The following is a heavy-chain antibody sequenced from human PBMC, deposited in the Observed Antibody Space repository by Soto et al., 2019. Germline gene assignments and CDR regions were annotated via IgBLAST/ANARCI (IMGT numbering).Heavy chain of an antibody. CDR2: INWNRGSI. J-gene: IGHJ4*02. Sequence: GGSLRLSCAASGFTFDDYAMHWVRQTPGKGLEWVSGINWNRGSIGYADSVKGRFTISKDIANNSLYLQMNSLRAEDAGLYYCAKALSGYTYGPFDHWGQGTQVTVSS. D-gene: IGHD5-18*01. CDR1: GFTFDDYA. V-gene: IGHV3-9*01. CDR3: AKALSGYTYGPFDH.